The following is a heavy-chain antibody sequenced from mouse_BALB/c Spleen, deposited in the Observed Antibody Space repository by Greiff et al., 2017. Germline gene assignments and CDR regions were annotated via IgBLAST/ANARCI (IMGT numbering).Heavy chain of an antibody. CDR1: GYPFTDYE. J-gene: IGHJ3*01. V-gene: IGHV1-15*01. Sequence: QVQLKASGAELVRPGASVTLSCKASGYPFTDYEMHWVKQTPVPGLEWIGAIDSETGGTAYNQKFKGKATLTADTSSSTAYMELSSLTSADSAVYYFTRNAIYYYGSSWAYGGQGTRVTVSA. D-gene: IGHD1-1*01. CDR3: TRNAIYYYGSSWAY. CDR2: IDSETGGT.